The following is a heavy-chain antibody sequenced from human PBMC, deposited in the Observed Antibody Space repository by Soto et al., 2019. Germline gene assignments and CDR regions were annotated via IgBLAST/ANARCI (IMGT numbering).Heavy chain of an antibody. Sequence: EVQLLESGGGLVQPGGSLRVSCAASGFTFSTYVMSWVRQAPGKGLEWVSGISGGGTSTKYADSVKGRFTISRDNSKNTVYLQMNTLGADDTAVYYCAKDRQDYSETPYGMDVWGPGTTVTVSS. CDR3: AKDRQDYSETPYGMDV. J-gene: IGHJ6*02. D-gene: IGHD4-4*01. CDR1: GFTFSTYV. CDR2: ISGGGTST. V-gene: IGHV3-23*01.